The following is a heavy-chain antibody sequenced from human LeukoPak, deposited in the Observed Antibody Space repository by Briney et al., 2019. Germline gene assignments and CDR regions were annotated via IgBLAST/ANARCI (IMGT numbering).Heavy chain of an antibody. CDR1: GGSISRSSYY. CDR3: ARLYDTSGYFYWYFDL. CDR2: IYYSGST. J-gene: IGHJ2*01. D-gene: IGHD3-22*01. V-gene: IGHV4-39*01. Sequence: SETLSLTCTVSGGSISRSSYYWVWIRQPPGKGLDWIGSIYYSGSTYYNPSLKSRVTISVDTSKNQFSLKLGSVTAADTAVYYCARLYDTSGYFYWYFDLWGRGTLVTVSS.